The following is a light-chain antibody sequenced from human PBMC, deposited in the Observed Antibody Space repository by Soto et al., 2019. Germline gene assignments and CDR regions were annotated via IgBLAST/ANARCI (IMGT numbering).Light chain of an antibody. CDR3: QQYNNWPPFT. CDR1: QSVSSN. Sequence: EIVMTQSPATLSVSPGERATLSCRASQSVSSNLAWYQQKPGQAPRLLIYGASTRATGIPARFSGSGSGTEFTLTISSLQSDDFAFYYCQQYNNWPPFTFGPWTKLDIK. J-gene: IGKJ3*01. V-gene: IGKV3-15*01. CDR2: GAS.